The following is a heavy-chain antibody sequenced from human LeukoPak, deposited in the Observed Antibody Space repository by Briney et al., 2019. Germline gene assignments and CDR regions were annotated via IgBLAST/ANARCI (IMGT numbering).Heavy chain of an antibody. V-gene: IGHV5-51*01. CDR1: GYSFTTYW. CDR2: IYPDNSDT. D-gene: IGHD6-6*01. CDR3: ARQVSSSGWFDH. Sequence: GESLKISCKASGYSFTTYWIGGVGQLPGKGLEWMGIIYPDNSDTRYSPSFQGQVTISADKSISTAYMQWSSLKASDTAMYYCARQVSSSGWFDHWGQGTLVTVSS. J-gene: IGHJ5*02.